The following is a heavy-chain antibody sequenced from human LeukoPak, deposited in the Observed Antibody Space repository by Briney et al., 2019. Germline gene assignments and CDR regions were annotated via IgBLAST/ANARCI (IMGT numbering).Heavy chain of an antibody. V-gene: IGHV1-46*01. J-gene: IGHJ5*02. Sequence: EASVKVSCKASGYTFTYHYIHLVRQAPGQGLEWMGIINPSNGDTNNAQRFQGRVTMARDTSTSTVYMELSSLRSEDTAVYYCARGRRITMVRGVNPEWFDPWGQGTLVTVSS. CDR1: GYTFTYHY. D-gene: IGHD3-10*01. CDR3: ARGRRITMVRGVNPEWFDP. CDR2: INPSNGDT.